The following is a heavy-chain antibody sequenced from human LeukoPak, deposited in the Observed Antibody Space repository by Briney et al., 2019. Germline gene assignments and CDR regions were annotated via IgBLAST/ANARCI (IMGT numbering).Heavy chain of an antibody. CDR2: ISGSGGST. V-gene: IGHV3-23*01. J-gene: IGHJ4*02. CDR1: GFTFSSYA. D-gene: IGHD3-16*02. Sequence: GGSLRLSCAASGFTFSSYAMSCVRQAPGKGLEWVSAISGSGGSTYYADSVKGRFTISRDNSKNTLYLQMNSLRAEDTAVYYCAKVDDYVWGSYRSYFDYWGQGNLVTVSS. CDR3: AKVDDYVWGSYRSYFDY.